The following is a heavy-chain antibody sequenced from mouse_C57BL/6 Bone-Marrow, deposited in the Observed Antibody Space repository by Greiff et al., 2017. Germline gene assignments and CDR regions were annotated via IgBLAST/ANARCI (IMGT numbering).Heavy chain of an antibody. D-gene: IGHD2-4*01. J-gene: IGHJ2*01. V-gene: IGHV5-6*01. CDR1: GFTFSSYG. CDR2: ISSGGSYT. CDR3: ARQGYDYLDY. Sequence: EVQGVESGGDLVKPGGSLKLSCAASGFTFSSYGMSWVRQTPDKRLEWVATISSGGSYTYYPDSVKGRFTISRDNAKNTLDLQMSSLKSEDTAMYYCARQGYDYLDYWGQGTTLTVSS.